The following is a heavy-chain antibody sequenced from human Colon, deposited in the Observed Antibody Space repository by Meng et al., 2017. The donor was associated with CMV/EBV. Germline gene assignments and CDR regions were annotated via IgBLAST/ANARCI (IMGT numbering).Heavy chain of an antibody. J-gene: IGHJ4*02. CDR2: IYCDDDK. CDR3: AHKSLPAAFFDY. Sequence: QITLKESGPTLEKPTQALTLTCPFSGFSLNTDEVGVGWFRQPPGKAPEWIALIYCDDDKRYRSHLGNRITLTHDASKNQVVLTMTDMDPVDTATYYCAHKSLPAAFFDYWSQGTLVTVSS. CDR1: GFSLNTDEVG. V-gene: IGHV2-5*02. D-gene: IGHD2-2*01.